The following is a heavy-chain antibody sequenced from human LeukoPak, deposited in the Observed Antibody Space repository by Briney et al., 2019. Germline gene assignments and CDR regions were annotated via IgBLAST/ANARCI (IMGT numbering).Heavy chain of an antibody. J-gene: IGHJ4*02. Sequence: PSETLSLTCAVYGGSFSGYYWSWICQPPGKGLEWIGEINHSGSTNYNPSLKSRVTISVDTSKNQFSLKLSSVTAADTAVYYCARVPLWFGVRSFDYWGQGTLVTVSS. CDR2: INHSGST. V-gene: IGHV4-34*01. D-gene: IGHD3-10*01. CDR3: ARVPLWFGVRSFDY. CDR1: GGSFSGYY.